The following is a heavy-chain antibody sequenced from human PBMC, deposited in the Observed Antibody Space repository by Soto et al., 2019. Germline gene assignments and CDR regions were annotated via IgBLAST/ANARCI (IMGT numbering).Heavy chain of an antibody. Sequence: ASVKVSCKTSGYTFNTYGINWVRQAPGQGLELMGWISAYDGKTTYAEKFQGRVTLTTDTSTSTAYMELRSLRSDDAAIYYCARDPHEFWTSYWFDPWGQGTPVTV. J-gene: IGHJ5*02. D-gene: IGHD3-3*01. CDR2: ISAYDGKT. CDR3: ARDPHEFWTSYWFDP. CDR1: GYTFNTYG. V-gene: IGHV1-18*01.